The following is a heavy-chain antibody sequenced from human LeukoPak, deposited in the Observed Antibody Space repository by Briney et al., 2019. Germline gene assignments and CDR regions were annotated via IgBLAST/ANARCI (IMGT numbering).Heavy chain of an antibody. CDR1: GFTFTNYW. J-gene: IGHJ5*02. CDR2: INTDGDKT. D-gene: IGHD1-26*01. V-gene: IGHV3-74*01. Sequence: GGSLRLSCAASGFTFTNYWMHWVRQAPGKGLVWVSRINTDGDKTTYADSVKGRFTVSRDNAKNTLYLHMYNLRTEDTAVYYCARVASGSWSWFDPSGRGTLVTVSS. CDR3: ARVASGSWSWFDP.